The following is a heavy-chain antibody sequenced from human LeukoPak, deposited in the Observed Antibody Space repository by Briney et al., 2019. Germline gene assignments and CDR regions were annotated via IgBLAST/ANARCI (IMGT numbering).Heavy chain of an antibody. Sequence: GGSLRLSCAASGFTFSTCWMHWVGQAPGKGLVWVSRINSDGSSTSYADSVKGRFTISRDNSKNTLYLQMNSLRAEDTAVYYCAKDYERWLRARDFDYWGQGTLVTVSS. CDR3: AKDYERWLRARDFDY. CDR2: INSDGSST. CDR1: GFTFSTCW. V-gene: IGHV3-74*01. J-gene: IGHJ4*02. D-gene: IGHD5-12*01.